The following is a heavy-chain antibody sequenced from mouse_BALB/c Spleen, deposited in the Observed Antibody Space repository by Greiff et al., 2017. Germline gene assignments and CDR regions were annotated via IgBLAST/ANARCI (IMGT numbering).Heavy chain of an antibody. CDR3: ARDQDYYGSSHYAMDY. J-gene: IGHJ4*01. Sequence: VKLVESGPGLVAPSQSLSITCTVSGFSLTGYGVNWVRQPPGKGLEWLGMIWGDGSTDYNSALKSRLSISKDNSKSQVFLKMNSLQTDDTARYYCARDQDYYGSSHYAMDYWGQGTSVTVSS. CDR1: GFSLTGYG. D-gene: IGHD1-1*01. CDR2: IWGDGST. V-gene: IGHV2-6-7*01.